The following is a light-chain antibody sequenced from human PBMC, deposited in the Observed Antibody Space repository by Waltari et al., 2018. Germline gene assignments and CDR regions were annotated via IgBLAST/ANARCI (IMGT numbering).Light chain of an antibody. V-gene: IGLV2-23*02. Sequence: QSALTQPASVSGSPGQSITISCTGSRTDIGTYNVVSWYQHHPGKAPKLIIYVVTNRPSGVSNRFSGSKSGNTASLTISGLQTEDEADYYCCSYAGSMVFGGGTKLTVL. CDR3: CSYAGSMV. CDR1: RTDIGTYNV. CDR2: VVT. J-gene: IGLJ2*01.